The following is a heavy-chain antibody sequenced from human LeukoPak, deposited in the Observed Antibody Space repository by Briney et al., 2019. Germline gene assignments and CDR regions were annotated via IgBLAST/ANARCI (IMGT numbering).Heavy chain of an antibody. J-gene: IGHJ6*03. D-gene: IGHD6-13*01. CDR3: AKGAAGTPIYYMDV. CDR1: GGSISSYY. CDR2: IGVSGGST. V-gene: IGHV3-23*01. Sequence: ETLSLTCTVSGGSISSYYWSWIRQPPGKGLEWVSTIGVSGGSTYYAGSVKGRFTISRDNSKNTLYLQTNSLRAEDTAVYYCAKGAAGTPIYYMDVWGKGTTVTVSS.